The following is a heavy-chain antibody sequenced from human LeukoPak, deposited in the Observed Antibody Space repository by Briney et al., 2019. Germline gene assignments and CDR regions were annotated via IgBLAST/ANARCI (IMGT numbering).Heavy chain of an antibody. Sequence: ASVKVSCKASGYTFTSYDINWVRQATGQGLEWMGWMNPNSGNTGYAQKFQGRVTMTRNTSISTAYMELSSLRSEDTAVYYCARDAGYCSGGSCVPRYYYYYYYMDVWGKGTRSPSP. CDR1: GYTFTSYD. J-gene: IGHJ6*03. CDR2: MNPNSGNT. D-gene: IGHD2-15*01. CDR3: ARDAGYCSGGSCVPRYYYYYYYMDV. V-gene: IGHV1-8*01.